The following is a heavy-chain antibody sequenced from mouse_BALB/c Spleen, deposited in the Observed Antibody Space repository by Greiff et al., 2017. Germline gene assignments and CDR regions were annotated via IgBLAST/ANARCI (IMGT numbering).Heavy chain of an antibody. Sequence: EVQRVESGGGLVKPGGSLKLSCAASGFTFSSYAMSWVRQTPEKRLEWVATISSGGSYTYYPDSVKGRFTISRDNAKNTLYLQMSSLRSEDTAMYYCARGDYYRYEDAMDYWGQGTSVTVSS. V-gene: IGHV5-9-3*01. J-gene: IGHJ4*01. CDR2: ISSGGSYT. D-gene: IGHD2-14*01. CDR1: GFTFSSYA. CDR3: ARGDYYRYEDAMDY.